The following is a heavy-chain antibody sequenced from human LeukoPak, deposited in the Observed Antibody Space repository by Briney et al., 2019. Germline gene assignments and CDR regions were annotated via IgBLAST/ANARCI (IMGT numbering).Heavy chain of an antibody. V-gene: IGHV3-43*02. CDR3: AKDLISSGSAWFDP. CDR2: ISGDGSST. Sequence: GGSLRLSCAASRFTFDDYAVHWVRQGPGKGLEWISLISGDGSSTYYADSVKGRFTISRDNSKNSLYLQMNSLRTEDTAFYYCAKDLISSGSAWFDPWGQGTLVTVSS. CDR1: RFTFDDYA. J-gene: IGHJ5*02. D-gene: IGHD3-10*01.